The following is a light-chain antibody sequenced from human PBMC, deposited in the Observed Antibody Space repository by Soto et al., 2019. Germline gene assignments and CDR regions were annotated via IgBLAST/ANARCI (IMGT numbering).Light chain of an antibody. CDR2: AAS. J-gene: IGKJ1*01. V-gene: IGKV4-1*01. Sequence: DLVMTQSPDSLAVSLGERATINCKSSQSFLYSSDNKNYLAWYQQKPGKAPKLLIYAASSLQSGVPSRFSGSGSGTDFTLTISSLQPEDFATYYCLQDYNYPLTFGQGTKVDIK. CDR3: LQDYNYPLT. CDR1: QSFLYSSDNKNY.